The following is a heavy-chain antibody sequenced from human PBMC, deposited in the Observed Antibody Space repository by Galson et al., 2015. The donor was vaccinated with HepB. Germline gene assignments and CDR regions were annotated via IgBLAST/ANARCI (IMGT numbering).Heavy chain of an antibody. V-gene: IGHV6-1*01. Sequence: CAISGDSVSSNSAAWNWIRQSPSRGLEWLGRTYYRSKWYNDYAVSVKSRITINPDTSKNQFSLQLNSVTPEDTAVYYCARVALIAAAGTVWFDLWGRGTLVTVSS. J-gene: IGHJ2*01. CDR1: GDSVSSNSAA. D-gene: IGHD6-13*01. CDR3: ARVALIAAAGTVWFDL. CDR2: TYYRSKWYN.